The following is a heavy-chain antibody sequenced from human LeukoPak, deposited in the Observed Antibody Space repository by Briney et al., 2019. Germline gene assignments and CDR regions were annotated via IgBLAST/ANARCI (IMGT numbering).Heavy chain of an antibody. Sequence: ASETLSLTCTVSGGSISSSSYYWGWIRQPPGKGLEWIGSIYYSGSTYYNPSLKSRVTISVDTSKNQFSLKLSSVTAADTAVYYCARGSSWYIDYWGQGTLVTVSS. CDR2: IYYSGST. CDR1: GGSISSSSYY. D-gene: IGHD6-13*01. J-gene: IGHJ4*02. V-gene: IGHV4-39*07. CDR3: ARGSSWYIDY.